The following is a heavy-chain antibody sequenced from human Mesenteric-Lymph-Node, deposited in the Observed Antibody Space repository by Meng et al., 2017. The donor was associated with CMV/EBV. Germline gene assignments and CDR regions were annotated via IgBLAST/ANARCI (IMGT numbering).Heavy chain of an antibody. CDR3: ARPAVAGTLSAWFDP. CDR2: IYYSGST. V-gene: IGHV4-59*01. J-gene: IGHJ5*02. D-gene: IGHD6-19*01. Sequence: GSLRLSCTASGGSISSYYWSWIRQPPGKGLEWIGYIYYSGSTNYNPSLKSRVTISVDTSKNQFSLKLSSVTAADTAVYYCARPAVAGTLSAWFDPWGQGTLVTVSS. CDR1: GGSISSYY.